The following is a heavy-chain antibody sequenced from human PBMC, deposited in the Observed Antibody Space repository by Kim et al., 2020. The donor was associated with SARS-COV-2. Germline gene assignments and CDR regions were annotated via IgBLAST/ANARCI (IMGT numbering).Heavy chain of an antibody. V-gene: IGHV3-53*01. CDR1: GFTVSSNY. CDR3: ASALRVQGPGAFDI. Sequence: GGSLRLSCAASGFTVSSNYMSWVRQAPGKGLEWVSVIYSGGSTYYADSVKGRFTISRDNSKNTLYLQMNSLRAEDTAVYYCASALRVQGPGAFDIWGQGTMVTVSS. CDR2: IYSGGST. D-gene: IGHD1-1*01. J-gene: IGHJ3*02.